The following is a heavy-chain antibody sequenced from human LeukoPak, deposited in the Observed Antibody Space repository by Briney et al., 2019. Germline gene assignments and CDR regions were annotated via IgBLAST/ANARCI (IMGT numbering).Heavy chain of an antibody. CDR3: ARVRDSSGSVFDY. D-gene: IGHD3-22*01. CDR2: ISSSGSTI. V-gene: IGHV3-48*03. CDR1: GFTFSSYE. J-gene: IGHJ4*02. Sequence: GGSLRLSCAASGFTFSSYEMNWVRQAPGKGLEWGSYISSSGSTIYYADSVKGRFTISRDNAKNSLYLQMNSLRAEDTAVYYCARVRDSSGSVFDYWGQGTLVTVSS.